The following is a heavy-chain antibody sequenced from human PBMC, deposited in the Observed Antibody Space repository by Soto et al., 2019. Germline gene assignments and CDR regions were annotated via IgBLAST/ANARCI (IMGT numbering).Heavy chain of an antibody. Sequence: GESLKISCKGSGYSFTSYWIGWVRQMPGKGLEWMGIIYPGDSDTRYSPSFQGQVTISADKSISTAYLQWSSLKASDTAMYYCARQPGQYYDILTGYYGEGWFDPWGQGTLVTAPQ. CDR3: ARQPGQYYDILTGYYGEGWFDP. D-gene: IGHD3-9*01. V-gene: IGHV5-51*01. J-gene: IGHJ5*02. CDR2: IYPGDSDT. CDR1: GYSFTSYW.